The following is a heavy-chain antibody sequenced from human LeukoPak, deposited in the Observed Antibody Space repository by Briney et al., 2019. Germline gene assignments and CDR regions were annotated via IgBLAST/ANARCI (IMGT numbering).Heavy chain of an antibody. D-gene: IGHD4-17*01. CDR2: ISSSSSYI. CDR3: ARGETVTTGYYYYMDV. V-gene: IGHV3-21*01. Sequence: GGSLRLSCAASGFTFSSYSMNWVRQAPGKGLEWVSSISSSSSYIYYADSVKGRFTISRDNAKNSLYLQMNSLRAEDTAVYYCARGETVTTGYYYYMDVWGKGTTVTVSS. CDR1: GFTFSSYS. J-gene: IGHJ6*03.